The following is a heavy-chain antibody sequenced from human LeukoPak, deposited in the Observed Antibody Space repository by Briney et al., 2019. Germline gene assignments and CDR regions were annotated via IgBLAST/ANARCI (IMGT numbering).Heavy chain of an antibody. Sequence: GGSLRLSCAASGFTFSTYWMSWVRQAPGKGLEWVANIKQDGSEKYYLDSVKGRFTISRDNAKNSLYLQMNSLRAEDTAVYYCARDTGYSSGWYESRAFDIWGQGTMVTVSS. D-gene: IGHD6-19*01. J-gene: IGHJ3*02. CDR2: IKQDGSEK. CDR3: ARDTGYSSGWYESRAFDI. CDR1: GFTFSTYW. V-gene: IGHV3-7*01.